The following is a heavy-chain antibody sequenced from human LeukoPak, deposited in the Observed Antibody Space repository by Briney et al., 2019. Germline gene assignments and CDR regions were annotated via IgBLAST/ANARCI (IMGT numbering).Heavy chain of an antibody. CDR1: GFTFSSYA. D-gene: IGHD3-10*01. CDR2: ISGSGGST. CDR3: AKRRGLYKDY. J-gene: IGHJ4*02. Sequence: PGGSLRLSCAASGFTFSSYAMSWVRQAPGKGLEWASAISGSGGSTYYADSVKGRFTISRDNSKNTLYLQMSSLRAEDTAVYYCAKRRGLYKDYWGQGTLVTVSS. V-gene: IGHV3-23*01.